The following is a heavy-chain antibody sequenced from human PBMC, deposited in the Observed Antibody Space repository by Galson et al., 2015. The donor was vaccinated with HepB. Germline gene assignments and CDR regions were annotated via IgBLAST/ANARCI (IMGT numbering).Heavy chain of an antibody. Sequence: SLRLSCAVSGFTFSDHYLDWVRQAPGKGLEWVGRSKNKVKSYTTAYAASVKGRFTISRDDSKNSLYLHMNSLKTEDTAVYYCSVWLGGFPVWGQGALVTVS. D-gene: IGHD3-10*01. CDR3: SVWLGGFPV. CDR2: SKNKVKSYTT. CDR1: GFTFSDHY. V-gene: IGHV3-72*01. J-gene: IGHJ4*02.